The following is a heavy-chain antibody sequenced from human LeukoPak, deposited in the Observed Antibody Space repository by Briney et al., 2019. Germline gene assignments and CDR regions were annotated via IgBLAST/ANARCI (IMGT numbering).Heavy chain of an antibody. J-gene: IGHJ2*01. CDR1: GGSISSYY. CDR3: ARQGSTSHWYFDL. D-gene: IGHD6-13*01. V-gene: IGHV4-59*08. Sequence: SETLSLTCTVSGGSISSYYWSWIRQPPGKGPEWIGHIYYSGSTNYNPSLKSRVTISIDTSKNQFSLKLSAVTAADTAVYYCARQGSTSHWYFDLWGRGTLVTDSS. CDR2: IYYSGST.